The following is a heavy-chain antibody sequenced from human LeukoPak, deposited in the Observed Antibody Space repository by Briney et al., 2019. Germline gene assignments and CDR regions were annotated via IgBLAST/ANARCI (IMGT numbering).Heavy chain of an antibody. V-gene: IGHV4-39*01. D-gene: IGHD3-9*01. Sequence: PSETLSLTCTVSGGSISSSSSYWGWIRQPPGKGLEWIGGIYYSGSTYYNPSLKSRVTISVDTSKNQFSLKLSSVTAADTAVYYGARRRFFDWLSPFDYWGQGTLVTVSS. CDR3: ARRRFFDWLSPFDY. CDR2: IYYSGST. J-gene: IGHJ4*02. CDR1: GGSISSSSSY.